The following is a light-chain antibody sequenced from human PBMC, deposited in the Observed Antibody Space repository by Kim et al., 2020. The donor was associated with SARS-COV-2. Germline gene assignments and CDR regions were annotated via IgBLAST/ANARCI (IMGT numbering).Light chain of an antibody. CDR2: RND. CDR3: ATWDDSLNGWV. CDR1: SSNIGGNT. J-gene: IGLJ3*02. V-gene: IGLV1-44*01. Sequence: GQRVASSCSGGSSNIGGNTVNWYQQLPGTAPKVLIYRNDQRPSGVPDRFSGSKSGTSASLAISGLQSEDEAEYYCATWDDSLNGWVFGGGTQLTVL.